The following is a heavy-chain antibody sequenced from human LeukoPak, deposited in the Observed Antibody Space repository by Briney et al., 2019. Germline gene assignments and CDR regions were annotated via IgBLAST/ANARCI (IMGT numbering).Heavy chain of an antibody. CDR1: GFTFSRYW. V-gene: IGHV3-74*01. CDR3: VRSLTGTDDY. D-gene: IGHD3-9*01. CDR2: SDTEGSMT. Sequence: GGSLRLSCAASGFTFSRYWMHWVRQAPGKGLEWVSYSDTEGSMTSYADSVKGRFTISRDNAKNTVYLQMNSLRAEDTALYFCVRSLTGTDDYWGQGTLVTVSS. J-gene: IGHJ4*02.